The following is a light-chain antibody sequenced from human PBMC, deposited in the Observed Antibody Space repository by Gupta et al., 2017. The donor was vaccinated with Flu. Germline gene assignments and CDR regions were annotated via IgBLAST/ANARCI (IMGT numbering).Light chain of an antibody. V-gene: IGKV3-11*01. CDR1: QTFPNF. Sequence: EIVLTQSPATLSLSPGERTTLSCRASQTFPNFLAWYQHKPGQAPRLLIYDISKRATGIPARFSGNGSGTDFFLTINSLAPEDSAVYYCQLSYAFGGGTTVEIK. J-gene: IGKJ4*01. CDR3: QLSYA. CDR2: DIS.